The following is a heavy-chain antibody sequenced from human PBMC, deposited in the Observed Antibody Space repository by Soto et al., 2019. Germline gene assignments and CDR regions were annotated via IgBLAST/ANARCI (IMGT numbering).Heavy chain of an antibody. CDR1: GFTFSSYG. CDR3: AKGKRFLEWLLYYFDY. V-gene: IGHV3-30*18. Sequence: LRLSCAASGFTFSSYGMHWVRQAPGKGLEWVAVISYDGSNKYYADSVKGRFTISRDNSKNTLYLQMNSLRAEDTAVYYCAKGKRFLEWLLYYFDYWGQGTLVTVSS. J-gene: IGHJ4*02. D-gene: IGHD3-3*01. CDR2: ISYDGSNK.